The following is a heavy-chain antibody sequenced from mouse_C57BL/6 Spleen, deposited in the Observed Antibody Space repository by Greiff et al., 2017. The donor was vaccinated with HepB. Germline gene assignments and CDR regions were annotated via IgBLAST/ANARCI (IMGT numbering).Heavy chain of an antibody. CDR1: GFTFSSYA. D-gene: IGHD1-1*01. CDR2: ISSGGDYI. J-gene: IGHJ1*03. Sequence: VQLKESGEGLVKPGGSLKLSCAASGFTFSSYAMSWVRQTPEKRLEWVAYISSGGDYIYYADTVKGRFTISRDNARNTLYLQMSSLKSEDTAMYYCTRGELRYWYFDVWGTGTTVTVSS. CDR3: TRGELRYWYFDV. V-gene: IGHV5-9-1*02.